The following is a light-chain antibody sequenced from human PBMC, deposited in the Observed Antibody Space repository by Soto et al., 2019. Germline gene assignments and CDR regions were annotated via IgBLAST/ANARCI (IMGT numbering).Light chain of an antibody. CDR2: DAS. CDR1: QSVSSY. Sequence: PGERTTLSCRASQSVSSYLAWYQQKPGQAPRLLIYDASNRATGIPARFSGSGSGTDFTLTISSLEPEDFAVYYCQQRSNWPPITFGQGTRLEIK. V-gene: IGKV3-11*01. CDR3: QQRSNWPPIT. J-gene: IGKJ5*01.